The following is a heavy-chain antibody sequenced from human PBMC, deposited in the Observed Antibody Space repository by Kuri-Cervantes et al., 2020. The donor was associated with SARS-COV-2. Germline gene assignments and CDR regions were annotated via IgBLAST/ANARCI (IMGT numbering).Heavy chain of an antibody. CDR2: VNPNSGNT. CDR1: GYTFTSYG. D-gene: IGHD6-19*01. CDR3: ARVPSSGWSDY. V-gene: IGHV1-8*02. J-gene: IGHJ4*02. Sequence: ASVKVSCKASGYTFTSYGISWVRQAPGQGLEWMGWVNPNSGNTAYAQKFQGRVTMTRSTSISTVYLELSSLRSEDTAVYFCARVPSSGWSDYWGQGTLVTVSS.